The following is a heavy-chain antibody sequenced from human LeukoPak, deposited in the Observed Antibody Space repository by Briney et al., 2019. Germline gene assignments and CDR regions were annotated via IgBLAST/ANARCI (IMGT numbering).Heavy chain of an antibody. CDR2: IYYSGST. V-gene: IGHV4-59*01. Sequence: SETLSLTCSFSGGSLSGYYWSWIRQPPGKGLEWIGYIYYSGSTNYNPSLKSRVTISVDTSKNQFSLNLNSVTAADTAVYYCARTDFDWFLDYWGQGTPVTVSS. CDR3: ARTDFDWFLDY. D-gene: IGHD3-9*01. J-gene: IGHJ4*02. CDR1: GGSLSGYY.